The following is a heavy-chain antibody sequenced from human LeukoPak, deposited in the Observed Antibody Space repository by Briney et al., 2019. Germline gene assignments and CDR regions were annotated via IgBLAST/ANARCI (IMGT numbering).Heavy chain of an antibody. D-gene: IGHD3-22*01. CDR1: GFTFSSYE. V-gene: IGHV3-48*03. CDR3: AREPDYYDSSGHYLDV. Sequence: GGSLRLSCAASGFTFSSYEMNWVRQAPGKGLEWVSYISSSGSTIYYADSLKGRFTISRDNAKNSLYLQMKSLRAEDTAVYYCAREPDYYDSSGHYLDVWGKGTTVTVSS. J-gene: IGHJ6*03. CDR2: ISSSGSTI.